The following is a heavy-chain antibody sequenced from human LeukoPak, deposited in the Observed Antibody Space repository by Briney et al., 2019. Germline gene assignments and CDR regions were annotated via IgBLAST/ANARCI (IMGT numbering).Heavy chain of an antibody. CDR3: ARGGSYLGEPLDY. V-gene: IGHV3-21*01. D-gene: IGHD1-26*01. CDR2: ISSSSSYI. J-gene: IGHJ4*02. CDR1: GFTFSSYS. Sequence: PGGSLRLSCAASGFTFSSYSMNWVRQAPGKGLEWVSSISSSSSYIYYADSVKGRFTISRDNAKNSLYLQMNSLRAEDTAVYYCARGGSYLGEPLDYWGQGTLVTVSS.